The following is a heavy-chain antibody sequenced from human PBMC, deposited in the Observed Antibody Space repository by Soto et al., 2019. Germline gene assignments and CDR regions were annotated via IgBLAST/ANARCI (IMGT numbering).Heavy chain of an antibody. V-gene: IGHV4-31*03. CDR2: ISHSGST. D-gene: IGHD4-17*01. CDR1: GGSISIINNY. Sequence: QLQLQESGPGLVKPTQTLSISCPVSGGSISIINNYWPWIRQHPVKGLEWIGFISHSGSTYYHPSVTSRVTISLDTSQNQVSLTLLSVTAAGTAVYFCAKAADNGVNSSPVDSWGQGTVVTVSS. J-gene: IGHJ4*02. CDR3: AKAADNGVNSSPVDS.